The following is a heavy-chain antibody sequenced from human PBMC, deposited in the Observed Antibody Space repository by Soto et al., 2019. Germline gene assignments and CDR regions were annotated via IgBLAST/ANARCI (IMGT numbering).Heavy chain of an antibody. CDR2: IGGTSGST. Sequence: EVQLLESGGGLVQPGGSLRLSCAASGFTFSNFVMGWVRRAPGKGLEWVSAIGGTSGSTYYADSVKGRFTISRDNSKNTLSMQMNSLRAEDTAVYYCAKRRGDGYFDIWGRGTLVTVSS. CDR1: GFTFSNFV. J-gene: IGHJ2*01. V-gene: IGHV3-23*01. D-gene: IGHD7-27*01. CDR3: AKRRGDGYFDI.